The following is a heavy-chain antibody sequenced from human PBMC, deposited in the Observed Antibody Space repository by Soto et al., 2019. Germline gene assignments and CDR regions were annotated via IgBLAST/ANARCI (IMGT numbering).Heavy chain of an antibody. CDR1: GYTFTGYY. Sequence: ASVKVSCKASGYTFTGYYMHWVRQAPGQGLEWMGIINPSGGSTSYAQKFQGRVTMTRDTSTSTVYMELSSLRSEDTAVYYCARELEDGYNRDYFDYWGQGTLVTVSS. CDR2: INPSGGST. V-gene: IGHV1-46*01. D-gene: IGHD1-1*01. CDR3: ARELEDGYNRDYFDY. J-gene: IGHJ4*02.